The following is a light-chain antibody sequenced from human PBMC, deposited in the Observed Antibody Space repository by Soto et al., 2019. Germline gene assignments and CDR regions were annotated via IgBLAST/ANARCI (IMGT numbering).Light chain of an antibody. CDR1: QTISSTY. V-gene: IGKV3-20*01. CDR3: QQYGGSPRT. Sequence: EIVLTQSPGTLSLSPGERATLSCRASQTISSTYLAWYQQKPGQAPRLLVYGASSRATGIPDRFSGSGSGTDFTLTISRLEPEYFAVYYCQQYGGSPRTFGQGTKVEV. J-gene: IGKJ1*01. CDR2: GAS.